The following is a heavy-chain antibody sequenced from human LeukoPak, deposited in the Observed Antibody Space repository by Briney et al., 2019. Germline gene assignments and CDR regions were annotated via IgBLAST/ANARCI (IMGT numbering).Heavy chain of an antibody. J-gene: IGHJ4*02. CDR1: GGSISSTTYY. D-gene: IGHD6-13*01. V-gene: IGHV4-39*07. Sequence: SETLSLTCTVSGGSISSTTYYWAWIRQPPGKGLEWIGSIYYSGSTYYNPSLKSRVTISVDTSKNQFSLKLSSVTAADTAVYYCARNDESSSWTADYWGQGTLVTVSS. CDR3: ARNDESSSWTADY. CDR2: IYYSGST.